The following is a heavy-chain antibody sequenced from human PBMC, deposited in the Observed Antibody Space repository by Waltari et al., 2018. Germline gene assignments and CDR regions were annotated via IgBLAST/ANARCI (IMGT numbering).Heavy chain of an antibody. CDR1: GFTFSSYA. V-gene: IGHV3-64*01. Sequence: EVQLVESGGGLVQPGGSLRLSCAASGFTFSSYAMHWVRQAPGKGLEYVAAISSNGGSTKDENSEKGKFTITSDTYKTTRYLQMGMLRAEDMAVYYCARGKARSNIYYYGMDVWGQGTTVTVSS. CDR2: ISSNGGST. CDR3: ARGKARSNIYYYGMDV. D-gene: IGHD1-26*01. J-gene: IGHJ6*02.